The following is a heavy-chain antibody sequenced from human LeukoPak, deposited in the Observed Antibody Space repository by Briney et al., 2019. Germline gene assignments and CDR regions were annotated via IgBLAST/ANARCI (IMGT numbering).Heavy chain of an antibody. Sequence: GGSLRLSCAASGFTVSSNYMGWVRQAPGKGLEWVSVIYSGGSTYYADSVKGRFTISRDNSKNTLYLQMNSLRAEDTAVYYCARGDGYNAPFDYWGQGTLVTVSS. CDR2: IYSGGST. CDR1: GFTVSSNY. D-gene: IGHD5-24*01. J-gene: IGHJ4*02. CDR3: ARGDGYNAPFDY. V-gene: IGHV3-53*01.